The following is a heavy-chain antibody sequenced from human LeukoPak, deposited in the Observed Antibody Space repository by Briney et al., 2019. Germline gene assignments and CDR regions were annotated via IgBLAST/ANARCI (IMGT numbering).Heavy chain of an antibody. V-gene: IGHV3-7*01. D-gene: IGHD1-26*01. CDR1: GFNFSSYW. J-gene: IGHJ4*02. CDR2: INLDGGKK. CDR3: ARGGAPDN. Sequence: GGSLRLSCAASGFNFSSYWMSWVRQAPGKGLEWVANINLDGGKKYYVDSVRGRFAISRDNAENSVYLQMNSLRAEDTALYYCARGGAPDNWGQGTLVTVSS.